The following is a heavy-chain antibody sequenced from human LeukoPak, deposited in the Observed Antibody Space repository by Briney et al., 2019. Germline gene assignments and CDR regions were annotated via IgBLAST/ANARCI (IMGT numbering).Heavy chain of an antibody. J-gene: IGHJ4*02. CDR1: GFTLGYHY. Sequence: GGSLRLSCAASGFTLGYHYIHWVRQSPGQGLAWVSYVNTDGRTTAYADSVKGRFAISRDDAKNMVYLQMNSLRAEDTAVYYCARGWISERFDYWGQGTLVTVSS. CDR3: ARGWISERFDY. V-gene: IGHV3-74*01. CDR2: VNTDGRTT. D-gene: IGHD5-12*01.